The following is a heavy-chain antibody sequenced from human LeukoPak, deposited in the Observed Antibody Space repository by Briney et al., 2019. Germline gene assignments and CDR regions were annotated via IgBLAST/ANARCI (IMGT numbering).Heavy chain of an antibody. Sequence: VALVKVSCKASGYTFTSHDINWVRQTTGQGLEWMGWMNPSSVTTGSAQKFQGRVTMTWNTSISTAYMELSGLRSEDTAVYYCARVAVAGTGDWFDPWGQGTLVTVSS. CDR3: ARVAVAGTGDWFDP. J-gene: IGHJ5*02. V-gene: IGHV1-8*01. D-gene: IGHD6-19*01. CDR2: MNPSSVTT. CDR1: GYTFTSHD.